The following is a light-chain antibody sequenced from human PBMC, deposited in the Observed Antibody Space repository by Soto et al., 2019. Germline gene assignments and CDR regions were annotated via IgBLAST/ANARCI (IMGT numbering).Light chain of an antibody. J-gene: IGLJ2*01. V-gene: IGLV6-57*01. Sequence: NFMLTQPHSVSESPGKTVTISCTRSRGRIASNYVQWYQQRPGSSPTTVIYADNERPAGVPDRFSGSIDRSSNSASLTISGLKTEDEADYYCQSYDSSNHVVFGGGTKLTVL. CDR3: QSYDSSNHVV. CDR2: ADN. CDR1: RGRIASNY.